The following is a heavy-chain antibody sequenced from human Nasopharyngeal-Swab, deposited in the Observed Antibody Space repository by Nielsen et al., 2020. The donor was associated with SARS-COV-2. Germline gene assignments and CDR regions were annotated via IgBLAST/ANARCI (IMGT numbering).Heavy chain of an antibody. CDR3: AKDRYCSGGACYFSGFDY. D-gene: IGHD2-15*01. CDR2: VSGSGGTT. Sequence: WIRQPPGKGLEWVSGVSGSGGTTKYADSVKGRFTISRDNSKNMLYLQMHSLRVEDTAVYYCAKDRYCSGGACYFSGFDYWGLGTLVTVSS. V-gene: IGHV3-23*01. J-gene: IGHJ4*02.